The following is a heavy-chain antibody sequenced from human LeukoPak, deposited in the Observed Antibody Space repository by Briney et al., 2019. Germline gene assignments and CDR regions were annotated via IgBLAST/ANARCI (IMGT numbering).Heavy chain of an antibody. J-gene: IGHJ4*02. V-gene: IGHV3-23*01. Sequence: GGSLRLSCAASGFTFNTYAMYWVRQAPGKGLEWVSGIFGSGGSAHYADSVKGRFTISRDNSKNTLYLQMNSLRAEDTAVYYCAKDRSYYYGSGSTFDYWGQGTLVTVSS. CDR1: GFTFNTYA. CDR2: IFGSGGSA. CDR3: AKDRSYYYGSGSTFDY. D-gene: IGHD3-10*01.